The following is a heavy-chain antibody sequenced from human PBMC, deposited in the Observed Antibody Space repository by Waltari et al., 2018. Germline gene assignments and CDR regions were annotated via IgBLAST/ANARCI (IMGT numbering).Heavy chain of an antibody. Sequence: QVQLVQSGAEVKKPGSSVKVSCKAAGGTFSSYAISWVRQAHGQGLEWMGGIIPILGIANYAQKFQGRVTITADKSTSTAYTELSSLRSEDTAVYYCARTVAVAGTYYGMDVWGQGTTVTVSS. CDR2: IIPILGIA. D-gene: IGHD6-19*01. CDR3: ARTVAVAGTYYGMDV. J-gene: IGHJ6*02. V-gene: IGHV1-69*10. CDR1: GGTFSSYA.